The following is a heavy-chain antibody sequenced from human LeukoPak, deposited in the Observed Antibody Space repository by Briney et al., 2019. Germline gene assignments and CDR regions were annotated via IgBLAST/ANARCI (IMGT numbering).Heavy chain of an antibody. V-gene: IGHV1-3*01. CDR3: ARALGGYDSSGYLDY. CDR2: INAGNGNT. Sequence: ASVKVSCKASGDTFSDYTVSWVRQAPGQRLEWMGWINAGNGNTKYSQKFQGRVTITRDTSASTAYMELSSLRSEDTAVYYCARALGGYDSSGYLDYWGQGTLVTVSS. J-gene: IGHJ4*02. CDR1: GDTFSDYT. D-gene: IGHD3-22*01.